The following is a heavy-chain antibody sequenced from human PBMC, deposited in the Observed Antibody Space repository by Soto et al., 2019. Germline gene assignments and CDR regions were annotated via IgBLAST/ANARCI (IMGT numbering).Heavy chain of an antibody. J-gene: IGHJ6*02. CDR1: GLTISDAW. CDR2: IKTNTEGGTT. Sequence: EVQLVESGGGLIYPGGSLRLSCAASGLTISDAWMNWVRQAPGKGLEWVGRIKTNTEGGTTDYAAAVKGRFTVSRDDSKNTLYLQMNSLKNEDTAVYYCTTGSVEGVWGQGTTVIVSS. V-gene: IGHV3-15*07. CDR3: TTGSVEGV. D-gene: IGHD2-15*01.